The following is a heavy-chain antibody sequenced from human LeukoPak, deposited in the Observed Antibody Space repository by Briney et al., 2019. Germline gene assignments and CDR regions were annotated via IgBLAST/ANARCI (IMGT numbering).Heavy chain of an antibody. V-gene: IGHV4-4*02. CDR2: IHRDGLT. J-gene: IGHJ4*02. CDR3: GKTDIYFNPIDY. CDR1: GVSISSSEW. Sequence: SGTLSLTCAVSGVSISSSEWWIWVRQPPGQGLEWIGEIHRDGLTRYNPSLKSRVTMSIDYSKNQFSLKVSSVTAADTAIYYCGKTDIYFNPIDYWGPGSLVTVSS. D-gene: IGHD2/OR15-2a*01.